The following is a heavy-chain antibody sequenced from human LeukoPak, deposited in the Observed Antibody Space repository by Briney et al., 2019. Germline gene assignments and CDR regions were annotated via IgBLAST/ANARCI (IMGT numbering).Heavy chain of an antibody. CDR1: GVPFSEAW. V-gene: IGHV3-15*01. D-gene: IGHD4/OR15-4a*01. CDR3: TTYLTT. CDR2: ITSTTDGGTT. Sequence: GGSLRLSCAVSGVPFSEAWMGWVRQAPGKGLEWVGRITSTTDGGTTDHAAPVRGRFTISRDDSKTTLYLQMNSLKTEDTAVYYCTTYLTTRGQGTLVTVSS. J-gene: IGHJ4*02.